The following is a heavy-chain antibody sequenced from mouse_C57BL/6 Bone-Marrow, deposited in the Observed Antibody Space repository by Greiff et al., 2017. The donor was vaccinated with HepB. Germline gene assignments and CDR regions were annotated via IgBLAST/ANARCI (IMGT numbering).Heavy chain of an antibody. D-gene: IGHD3-2*02. J-gene: IGHJ3*01. CDR1: GFSFNTYA. CDR2: IRSKSNNYAT. CDR3: VRHKGYWFAY. Sequence: DAGGGLVQPKGSLKLSCAASGFSFNTYAMNWVRQAPGKGLEWVARIRSKSNNYATYYADSVKDRFTISRDDSESMLYLQMNNLKTEDTAMYYCVRHKGYWFAYWGQGTLVTVSA. V-gene: IGHV10-1*01.